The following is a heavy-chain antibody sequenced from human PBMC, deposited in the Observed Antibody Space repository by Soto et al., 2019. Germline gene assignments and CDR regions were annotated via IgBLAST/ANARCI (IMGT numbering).Heavy chain of an antibody. Sequence: PSETLSLTCTVSGDSIGTYYWSWLRRTPEKGLEWIGHIFYTGTAKYNPSLRSRVGLSLDTSKSQFSLKVTSVTAVDTAVYYCARDLRSGYRYYGMDVWGQGTTVTVSS. J-gene: IGHJ6*02. CDR1: GDSIGTYY. D-gene: IGHD3-3*01. V-gene: IGHV4-59*01. CDR2: IFYTGTA. CDR3: ARDLRSGYRYYGMDV.